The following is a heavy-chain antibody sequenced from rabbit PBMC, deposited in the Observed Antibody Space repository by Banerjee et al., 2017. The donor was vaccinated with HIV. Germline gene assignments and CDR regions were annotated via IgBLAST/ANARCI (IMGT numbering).Heavy chain of an antibody. CDR2: INTSSGNT. J-gene: IGHJ6*01. CDR1: GFSFNNKYV. CDR3: ARDWGLPGDL. V-gene: IGHV1S45*01. Sequence: QEQLEESGGDLVKPEGSLTLTCTASGFSFNNKYVMCWVRQAPGKGLEWIACINTSSGNTVYATWAKGRFTISKTSWTTVTLQMTSLTAADTASYFCARDWGLPGDLWGPGTLVTVS. D-gene: IGHD3-1*01.